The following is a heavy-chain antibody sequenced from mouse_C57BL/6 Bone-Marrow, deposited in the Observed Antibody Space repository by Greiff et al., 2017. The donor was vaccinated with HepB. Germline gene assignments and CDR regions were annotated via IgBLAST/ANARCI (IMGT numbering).Heavy chain of an antibody. V-gene: IGHV14-3*01. CDR3: ADTTAGAY. Sequence: VQLQQSMPGLVRPGASLKVSCTTSVFSIQHTYMHWVKQWPEQGLEWIGRIDPASGNTKYAPKFPGKATITADTSSNTAYLQLSSLTSEDTSIDYCADTTAGAYRGQGTLVTASA. CDR2: IDPASGNT. D-gene: IGHD1-2*01. CDR1: VFSIQHTY. J-gene: IGHJ3*01.